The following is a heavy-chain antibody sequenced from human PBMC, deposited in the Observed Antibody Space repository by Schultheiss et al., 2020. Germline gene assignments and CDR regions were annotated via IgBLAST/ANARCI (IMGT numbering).Heavy chain of an antibody. J-gene: IGHJ6*02. D-gene: IGHD5-18*01. CDR2: ISSSSSTI. Sequence: GESLRLSCAASGFTFSKFDLHWVRQAPGKGLEWVSYISSSSSTIYYADSVKGRFTISRDNAKNSLYLQMNSLRDEDTAVYYCASVDTAKDGSYGMDVWGQGTTVTVSS. V-gene: IGHV3-48*02. CDR3: ASVDTAKDGSYGMDV. CDR1: GFTFSKFD.